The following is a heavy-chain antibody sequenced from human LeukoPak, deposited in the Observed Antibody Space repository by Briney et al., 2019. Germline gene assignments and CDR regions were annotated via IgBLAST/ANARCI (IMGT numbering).Heavy chain of an antibody. J-gene: IGHJ5*02. Sequence: SETLSLTCTVSGGSTSSYYWSWIRQPPGKGLEWIGYIYYSGSTNYNPSLKSRVTISVDTSKNQFSLKLSSVTAADTAVYYCARGVVTTPYNWFDPWGQGTLVTVSS. CDR3: ARGVVTTPYNWFDP. D-gene: IGHD2-21*02. CDR2: IYYSGST. V-gene: IGHV4-59*01. CDR1: GGSTSSYY.